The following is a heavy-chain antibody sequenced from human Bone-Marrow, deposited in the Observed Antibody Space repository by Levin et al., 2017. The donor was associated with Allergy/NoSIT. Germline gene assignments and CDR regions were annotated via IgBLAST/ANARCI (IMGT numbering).Heavy chain of an antibody. CDR3: TTLAYGAAKD. D-gene: IGHD6-13*01. CDR1: GFTFSNAW. CDR2: IKSKSDGGTA. J-gene: IGHJ4*02. Sequence: ETLSLTCAASGFTFSNAWMSWVRQAPGKGLEWVGRIKSKSDGGTADNAAPVKGRFTISRDESKNTLYLQMSSLKTEDTAMYYCTTLAYGAAKDWGQGTLVTVSS. V-gene: IGHV3-15*01.